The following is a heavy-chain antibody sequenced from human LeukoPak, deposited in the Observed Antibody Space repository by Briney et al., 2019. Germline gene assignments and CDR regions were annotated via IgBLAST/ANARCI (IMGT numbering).Heavy chain of an antibody. Sequence: PSETLSLTCTVSGASISSYYWSWIRQPAGKGLEWSGRLYTSGSTNYNPSLKSRVTMSVDTSKNQFSLKLSSVTAADTALYYCTRDNGGDWYAFDIWGQGTVVTVSS. CDR1: GASISSYY. CDR2: LYTSGST. J-gene: IGHJ3*02. CDR3: TRDNGGDWYAFDI. V-gene: IGHV4-4*07. D-gene: IGHD2-21*02.